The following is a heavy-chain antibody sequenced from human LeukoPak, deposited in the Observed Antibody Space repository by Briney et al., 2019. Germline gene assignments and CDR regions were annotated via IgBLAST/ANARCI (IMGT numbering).Heavy chain of an antibody. CDR2: ISSSGNTI. CDR1: GFTSSFSSYE. D-gene: IGHD6-19*01. V-gene: IGHV3-48*03. CDR3: ARSDSSGWYEPYYFDY. Sequence: GGSLRLSCVVSGFTSSFSSYEMNWIRQAPGKGLGWVSYISSSGNTIYYADSVKGRFTISRDNAKNSLYLQMNNLRAEDTAVYYCARSDSSGWYEPYYFDYWGQGTLVTVSS. J-gene: IGHJ4*02.